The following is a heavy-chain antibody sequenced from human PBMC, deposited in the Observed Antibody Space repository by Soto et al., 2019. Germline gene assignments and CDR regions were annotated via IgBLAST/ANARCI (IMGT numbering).Heavy chain of an antibody. D-gene: IGHD3-3*01. CDR3: ARERQYYDFWSGSQNNWFDP. Sequence: SETLSLTCTVSGGSISSGGYYWSWIRQHPGKGLEWIGYIYYSGSTYYNPSLKSRVTISVDTSKNQFSLKLSSVTAADTAVYYCARERQYYDFWSGSQNNWFDPWGQGTLVTVSS. V-gene: IGHV4-31*03. J-gene: IGHJ5*02. CDR2: IYYSGST. CDR1: GGSISSGGYY.